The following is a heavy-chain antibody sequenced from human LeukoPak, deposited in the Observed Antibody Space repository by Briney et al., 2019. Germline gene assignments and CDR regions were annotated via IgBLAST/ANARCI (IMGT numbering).Heavy chain of an antibody. Sequence: QVQLQEWGPGLVKPSETLSLTCTVSGGSISSYYWSWIRQPPGKGLEWIGYIYYSGSTNYNPSLKSRVTISVDTSKNQFSLKLSSVTAADTAVYYCARGVVAATQPFDYWGQGTLVTVSS. CDR1: GGSISSYY. D-gene: IGHD2-15*01. CDR2: IYYSGST. CDR3: ARGVVAATQPFDY. J-gene: IGHJ4*02. V-gene: IGHV4-59*01.